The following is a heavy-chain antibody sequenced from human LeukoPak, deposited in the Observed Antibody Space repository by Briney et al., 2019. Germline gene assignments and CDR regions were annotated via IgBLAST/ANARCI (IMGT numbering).Heavy chain of an antibody. J-gene: IGHJ4*02. CDR1: GYPFTGYY. D-gene: IGHD5-12*01. Sequence: GASVKVSCKASGYPFTGYYLHWVRQAPGQGLEWMGWINPDSGGTDYEQKFQGRVTMTRDTSISTAYMELSRLRSDDTAVYYCARTSGYDFGTGFDYWGQGTLVTVSS. V-gene: IGHV1-2*02. CDR3: ARTSGYDFGTGFDY. CDR2: INPDSGGT.